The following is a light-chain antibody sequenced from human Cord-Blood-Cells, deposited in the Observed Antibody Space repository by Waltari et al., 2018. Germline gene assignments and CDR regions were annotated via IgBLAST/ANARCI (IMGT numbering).Light chain of an antibody. V-gene: IGLV2-23*01. CDR2: GGS. CDR3: CSYAGSSTV. CDR1: SSDVGSYNL. J-gene: IGLJ2*01. Sequence: QSALTQPASVSGSPGQSITISCTGTSSDVGSYNLVSWYQQHPDKAPKLMIYGGSKRRSGVSNRFSGSKSGNTAALTISGLQAEDEADYYCCSYAGSSTVFGGGTKLTVL.